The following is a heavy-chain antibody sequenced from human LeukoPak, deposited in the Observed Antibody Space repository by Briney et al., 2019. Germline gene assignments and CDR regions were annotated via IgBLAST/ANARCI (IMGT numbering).Heavy chain of an antibody. J-gene: IGHJ4*02. D-gene: IGHD3-22*01. CDR1: GFTFSGSA. CDR3: TRHDDSSGYLGY. V-gene: IGHV3-73*01. Sequence: GGSLRLPCAASGFTFSGSAMHWVRQASGKGLEWVGRIRSKANSYATAYAASVKGRFTISRDDSKNTAYLQMNSLKTEDTAVYYCTRHDDSSGYLGYWGQGTLVTVSS. CDR2: IRSKANSYAT.